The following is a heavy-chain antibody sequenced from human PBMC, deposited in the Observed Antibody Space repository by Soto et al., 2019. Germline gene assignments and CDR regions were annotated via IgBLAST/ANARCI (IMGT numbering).Heavy chain of an antibody. D-gene: IGHD2-2*01. CDR3: ARVSREVVPAAIDY. CDR2: INSDGSST. J-gene: IGHJ4*02. Sequence: EVQLVESGGGLVQPGGSLRLSCAASGFTVSSYWIHWVRQAPGKGLVWVSRINSDGSSTTYADSVKGRFTISRDNAKNTLNLQMTSLRAEDTAVYYCARVSREVVPAAIDYWGQGTLVTVSS. V-gene: IGHV3-74*01. CDR1: GFTVSSYW.